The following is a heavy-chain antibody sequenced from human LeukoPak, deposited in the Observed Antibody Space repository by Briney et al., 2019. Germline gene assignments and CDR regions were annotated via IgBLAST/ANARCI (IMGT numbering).Heavy chain of an antibody. J-gene: IGHJ3*02. CDR3: ARLRVVPAAIGLDAFDI. Sequence: GESLKISCKGSGYSFTSYWIGWVRQMPGKGLEWMGIIYPGDSDTRYSPSFQGQVTISADKSISTAYLQWSSLKASDTAMYYCARLRVVPAAIGLDAFDIWGQGTMVTVPS. V-gene: IGHV5-51*01. CDR1: GYSFTSYW. D-gene: IGHD2-2*02. CDR2: IYPGDSDT.